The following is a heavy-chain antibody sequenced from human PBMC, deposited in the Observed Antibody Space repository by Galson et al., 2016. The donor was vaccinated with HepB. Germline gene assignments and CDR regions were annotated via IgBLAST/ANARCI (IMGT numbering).Heavy chain of an antibody. D-gene: IGHD3-16*01. V-gene: IGHV3-30*18. CDR2: IAHDGSIT. CDR3: VKEANAYTSGWYFDL. Sequence: SLRLSCAASGFILSNYGMQWVRQAPGKGMEWVGVIAHDGSITYYADSVRGRFTFSRDNSKKTLYLQMNSLRVEDTAVYYCVKEANAYTSGWYFDLWGRGTRVTVSS. J-gene: IGHJ2*01. CDR1: GFILSNYG.